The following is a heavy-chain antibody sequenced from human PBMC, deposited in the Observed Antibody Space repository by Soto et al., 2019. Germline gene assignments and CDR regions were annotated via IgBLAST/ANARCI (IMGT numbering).Heavy chain of an antibody. J-gene: IGHJ4*02. CDR3: AKVKWGSGSSYYFDY. CDR2: ISYDGSNK. D-gene: IGHD3-10*01. CDR1: GFTFSSYG. V-gene: IGHV3-30*18. Sequence: GGSLRLSCAASGFTFSSYGMHWVRQAPGKGLEWVAVISYDGSNKYYADSVKGRFTISRDNSKNTLYLQMNSLRAEDTAVYYCAKVKWGSGSSYYFDYWGQGTLVTVSS.